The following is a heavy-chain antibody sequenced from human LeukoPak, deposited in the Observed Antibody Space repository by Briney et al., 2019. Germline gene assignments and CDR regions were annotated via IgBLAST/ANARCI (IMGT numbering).Heavy chain of an antibody. D-gene: IGHD3-10*01. CDR2: IKSDGSST. J-gene: IGHJ4*02. CDR3: VRDGGRLNFGNGASFDY. Sequence: GGSLRLSCAASGFTFSTSWMYGVRQAPGKGLVWVSRIKSDGSSTSYADSVKGRFTISRDNAKNTLYLQMNSLRAEDTAMYYCVRDGGRLNFGNGASFDYWGQGTLVTVSS. V-gene: IGHV3-74*01. CDR1: GFTFSTSW.